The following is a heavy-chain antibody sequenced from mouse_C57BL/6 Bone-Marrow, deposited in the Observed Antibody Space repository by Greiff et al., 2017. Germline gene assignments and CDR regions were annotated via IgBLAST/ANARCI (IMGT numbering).Heavy chain of an antibody. V-gene: IGHV1-82*01. Sequence: VQLQQSGPELVKPGASVKISCKASGYAFSSSWMNWVKQRPGKGLEWIGRIYPGDGDTNYNGKFKGKATLTADKSSSTAYMQLSSLTSEDSAVXFCARRGAYYSYYYAMDYWGQGTSVTVSS. D-gene: IGHD2-12*01. J-gene: IGHJ4*01. CDR2: IYPGDGDT. CDR1: GYAFSSSW. CDR3: ARRGAYYSYYYAMDY.